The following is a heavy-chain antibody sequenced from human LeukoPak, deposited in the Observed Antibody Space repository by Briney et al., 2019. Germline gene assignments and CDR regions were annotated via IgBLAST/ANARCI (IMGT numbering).Heavy chain of an antibody. CDR2: IYSGGST. CDR1: GVTVSSNY. CDR3: ARAYDTAIDY. V-gene: IGHV3-53*01. Sequence: GGSLRLSCAASGVTVSSNYMSWVRQAPGKGLEWVSVIYSGGSTYYADSVKCRFTISRDNSKNTLYLQMNSLRAEDTAVYYCARAYDTAIDYWGQGTLVTVSS. D-gene: IGHD5-18*01. J-gene: IGHJ4*02.